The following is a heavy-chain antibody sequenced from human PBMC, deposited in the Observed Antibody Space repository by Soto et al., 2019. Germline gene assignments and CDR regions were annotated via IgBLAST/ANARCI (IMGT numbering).Heavy chain of an antibody. CDR3: ARDGCPNGVCFNDY. J-gene: IGHJ4*02. CDR2: ISYDGRNE. V-gene: IGHV3-30*04. Sequence: GGSLRLSCAASGFSFSSYAMHWVRQAPGKGLEWLSFISYDGRNEYYADSVKGRFTVSRDSSENTLYLQINTLKPEDTAVYYCARDGCPNGVCFNDYWGQGTLVTVSS. D-gene: IGHD2-8*01. CDR1: GFSFSSYA.